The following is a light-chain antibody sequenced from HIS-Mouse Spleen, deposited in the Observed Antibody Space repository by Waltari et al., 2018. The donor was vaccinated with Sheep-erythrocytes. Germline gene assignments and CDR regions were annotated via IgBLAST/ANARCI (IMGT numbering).Light chain of an antibody. Sequence: AIQMTQSPSSLAASVRDRVTITCRASQGIRHDLGLYQQKPGKAPKLLIYAASSLQRGVPSRFSGSGSGTDFTLTISSLQTEDFATYYCLQDYNYPLTFGGGTKVEIK. CDR1: QGIRHD. CDR2: AAS. J-gene: IGKJ4*01. CDR3: LQDYNYPLT. V-gene: IGKV1-6*01.